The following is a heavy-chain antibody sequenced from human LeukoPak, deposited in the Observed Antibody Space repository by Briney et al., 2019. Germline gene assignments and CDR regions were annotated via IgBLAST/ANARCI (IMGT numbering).Heavy chain of an antibody. CDR2: IKQDGSEK. J-gene: IGHJ4*02. Sequence: GGSPRLSCAASGSTFSSYWMSWVRQAPGKGLEWVANIKQDGSEKYYVDSVKGRFTISRDNAKNSLYLQMNSLRAEDTAVYYCARGGYYYGSGSYYTWGQGTLVTVSS. V-gene: IGHV3-7*01. CDR3: ARGGYYYGSGSYYT. CDR1: GSTFSSYW. D-gene: IGHD3-10*01.